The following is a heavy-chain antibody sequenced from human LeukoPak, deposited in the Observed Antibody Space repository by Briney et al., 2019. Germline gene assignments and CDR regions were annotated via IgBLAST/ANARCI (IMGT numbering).Heavy chain of an antibody. Sequence: GRSLRLSCAASGFTFSSYGMHWVRQAPGKGLEWVAVISYDGSNKYYADSVKGRFTISRDNSKNTLYLQMNSLRAGDTAVYYCAKDRAVVVAAGLDYWGQGTLVTVSS. D-gene: IGHD2-15*01. V-gene: IGHV3-30*18. J-gene: IGHJ4*02. CDR1: GFTFSSYG. CDR3: AKDRAVVVAAGLDY. CDR2: ISYDGSNK.